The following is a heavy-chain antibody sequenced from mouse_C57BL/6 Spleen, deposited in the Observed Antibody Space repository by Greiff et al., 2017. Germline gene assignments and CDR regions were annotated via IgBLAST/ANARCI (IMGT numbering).Heavy chain of an antibody. CDR1: GFTFSDYG. V-gene: IGHV5-17*01. CDR2: SSSGSSTI. J-gene: IGHJ2*01. Sequence: DVMLVESGGGLVKPGGSLKLSCAASGFTFSDYGMHWVRQAPEKGLEWVAYSSSGSSTIYYADTVKGRFTISRDNAKNTLFLQMTSLRSEDTAMYYCARPKNYYGSSLDYWGQGTTLTVSS. D-gene: IGHD1-1*01. CDR3: ARPKNYYGSSLDY.